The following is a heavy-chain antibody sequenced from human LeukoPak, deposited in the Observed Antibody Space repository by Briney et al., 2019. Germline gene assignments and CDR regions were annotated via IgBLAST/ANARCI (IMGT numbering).Heavy chain of an antibody. CDR3: ARDLRGIRDY. CDR2: INPDGNRA. D-gene: IGHD2-15*01. V-gene: IGHV3-74*01. CDR1: GFTFSTYG. Sequence: GRTLRLSCAASGFTFSTYGMHWVRQAPGKGMVWVSRINPDGNRADYADSVKGRFTITRDYAEKTLYLQMDSLRAEDTAVYFCARDLRGIRDYWGQGTLVTVSS. J-gene: IGHJ4*02.